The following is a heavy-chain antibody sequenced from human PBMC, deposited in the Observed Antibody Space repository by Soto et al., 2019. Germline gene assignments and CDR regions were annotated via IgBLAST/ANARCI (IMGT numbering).Heavy chain of an antibody. CDR3: PRHPGGGGY. D-gene: IGHD3-10*01. Sequence: EVQLVESGGGLIQPGGSLRLSCAVSGFTVSNNYMSWVRQAPGKGLEGVSVIYSGGYTAYGDSVKGRFTISRDNSKNTLFLNINSWGPDDRAFFCCPRHPGGGGYWGQGTLVTVSS. CDR1: GFTVSNNY. CDR2: IYSGGYT. J-gene: IGHJ4*02. V-gene: IGHV3-53*01.